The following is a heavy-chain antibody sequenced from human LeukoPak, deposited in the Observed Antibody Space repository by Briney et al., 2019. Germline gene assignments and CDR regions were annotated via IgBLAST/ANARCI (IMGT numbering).Heavy chain of an antibody. Sequence: SETLSLTCTVSGGSISSSSYYWGWIRQPPGKGLEWIGSIYYSGSTYYNPSLKSRVTISVDTSKNQFSLKLSSVTAADTAVYYCARTPGNTDLPNWFDPWGQGTLVTVSS. V-gene: IGHV4-39*07. CDR1: GGSISSSSYY. D-gene: IGHD2/OR15-2a*01. J-gene: IGHJ5*02. CDR3: ARTPGNTDLPNWFDP. CDR2: IYYSGST.